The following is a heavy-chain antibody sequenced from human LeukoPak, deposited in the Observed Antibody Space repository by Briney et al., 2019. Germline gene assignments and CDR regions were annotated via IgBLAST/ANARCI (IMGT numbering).Heavy chain of an antibody. V-gene: IGHV3-30-3*01. CDR3: ARLGWLDY. Sequence: GGSLRLSCAASGFTFSSYAMHWVRQAPGKGLEWVAVISYDGSNKYYADSVKGRFTISRDNSKNTLYLQMNSLRAEDTAVYYCARLGWLDYWGQGTLVTVSS. CDR2: ISYDGSNK. J-gene: IGHJ4*02. CDR1: GFTFSSYA. D-gene: IGHD3-3*01.